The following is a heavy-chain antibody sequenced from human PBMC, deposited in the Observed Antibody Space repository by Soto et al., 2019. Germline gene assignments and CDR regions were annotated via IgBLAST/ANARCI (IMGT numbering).Heavy chain of an antibody. Sequence: QLQLQESGPGLVKPSETLSLTCTVSGGSISSSSYYWGWIRQPPGKGLEWIGSIYYSGSTYYNPSLKSRVTISVDTSKNQFSLKLSSVTAADTAVYYCARRPGEDRGDYYFDYWGQGTLVTVSS. CDR2: IYYSGST. J-gene: IGHJ4*02. D-gene: IGHD3-10*01. V-gene: IGHV4-39*01. CDR1: GGSISSSSYY. CDR3: ARRPGEDRGDYYFDY.